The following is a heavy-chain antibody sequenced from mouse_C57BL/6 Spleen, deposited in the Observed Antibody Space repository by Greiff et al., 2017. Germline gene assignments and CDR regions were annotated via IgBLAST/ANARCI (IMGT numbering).Heavy chain of an antibody. CDR2: IYPGDGDT. J-gene: IGHJ2*01. V-gene: IGHV1-80*01. Sequence: VKLMESGAELVKPGASVKISCKASGYAFSSYWMNWVKQRPGKGLEWIGQIYPGDGDTNYNGKFKGKATLTADKSFSTAYMQLSSLTSEDSAVYFCARSGTTVVADYFDYWGQGTTLTVSS. CDR3: ARSGTTVVADYFDY. D-gene: IGHD1-1*01. CDR1: GYAFSSYW.